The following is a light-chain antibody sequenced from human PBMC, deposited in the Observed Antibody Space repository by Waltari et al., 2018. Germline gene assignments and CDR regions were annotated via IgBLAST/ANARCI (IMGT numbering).Light chain of an antibody. CDR1: QGISNF. CDR3: QKYDSAPFT. J-gene: IGKJ3*01. Sequence: DIQITEPPSFLSASFGDRLTTPCRASQGISNFLAWYQQKPGRVPKLLIYAASTLKSGVPSRFSGSGSGTDFTLTISSLQPEDVATYYCQKYDSAPFTFGPGTEVDIK. V-gene: IGKV1-27*01. CDR2: AAS.